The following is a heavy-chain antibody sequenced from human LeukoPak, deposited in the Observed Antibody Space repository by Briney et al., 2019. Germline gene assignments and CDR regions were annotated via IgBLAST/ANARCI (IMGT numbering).Heavy chain of an antibody. D-gene: IGHD6-13*01. V-gene: IGHV3-53*01. CDR3: ASAVSSSWYWFDP. CDR2: IYSGGST. J-gene: IGHJ5*02. Sequence: GGSLRLSCAASGFTVSSNYMSWVRQAPGKGLEWVSVIYSGGSTYYADSVKGRFTISGDNSKNTLYLQMNSLRAEDTAVYYCASAVSSSWYWFDPWGQGTLVTVSS. CDR1: GFTVSSNY.